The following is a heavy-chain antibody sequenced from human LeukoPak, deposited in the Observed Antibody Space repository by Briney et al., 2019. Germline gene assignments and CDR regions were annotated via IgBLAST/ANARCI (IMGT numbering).Heavy chain of an antibody. V-gene: IGHV3-74*01. CDR1: GYTFSSYW. Sequence: GGSLRLSCAASGYTFSSYWMHWVRQAPGKGLVWVSRIKSDGSTTTYADSVKGRFTISRDNAKNTLYLQMNSLRAEDTAVYYCARVVDTHFDYWGQGTLVTVSS. CDR3: ARVVDTHFDY. J-gene: IGHJ4*02. CDR2: IKSDGSTT. D-gene: IGHD5-18*01.